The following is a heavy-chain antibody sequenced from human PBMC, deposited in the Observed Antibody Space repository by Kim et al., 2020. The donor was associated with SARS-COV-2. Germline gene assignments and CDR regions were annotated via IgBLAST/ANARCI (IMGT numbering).Heavy chain of an antibody. J-gene: IGHJ5*02. V-gene: IGHV1-69*01. Sequence: QKFQGRVTITADESTSTAYMELSSLRSEDTAVYYCAGSRYSSSWVNWFDPWGQGTLVTVSS. D-gene: IGHD6-13*01. CDR3: AGSRYSSSWVNWFDP.